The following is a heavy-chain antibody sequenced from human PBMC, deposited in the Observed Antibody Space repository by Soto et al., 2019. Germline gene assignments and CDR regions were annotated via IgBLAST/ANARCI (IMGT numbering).Heavy chain of an antibody. D-gene: IGHD6-6*01. CDR2: MHPNTDNT. J-gene: IGHJ4*02. V-gene: IGHV1-8*01. CDR1: GHTFNTHD. CDR3: ARGRADYNSWLGLDY. Sequence: QVQLVQSGAEVKKPGASVKVSCKASGHTFNTHDINWVRQATGQGLEWMGWMHPNTDNTGYAETFQGRVSMTRDTSISTAYMELSSLRSGDTAVYYWARGRADYNSWLGLDYWGQGTRVTVSS.